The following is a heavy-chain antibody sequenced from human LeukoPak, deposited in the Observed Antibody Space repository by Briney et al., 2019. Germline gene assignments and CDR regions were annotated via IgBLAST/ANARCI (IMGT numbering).Heavy chain of an antibody. J-gene: IGHJ4*02. V-gene: IGHV3-43*02. Sequence: GVSLRLSCAAPGFIFDNYAIHWVRQAPGKGLEWVSLISGDGGSTFYADSVRGRFTISRDNTRKSLSLQMSSLRSEDTALYYCARESETSGWYDYWGQGTLVTVSS. CDR3: ARESETSGWYDY. CDR2: ISGDGGST. D-gene: IGHD6-19*01. CDR1: GFIFDNYA.